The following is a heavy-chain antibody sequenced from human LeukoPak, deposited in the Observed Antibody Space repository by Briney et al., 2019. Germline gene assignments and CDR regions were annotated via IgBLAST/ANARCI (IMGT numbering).Heavy chain of an antibody. J-gene: IGHJ4*02. CDR2: ISSNGNYV. CDR3: ARVPSDY. Sequence: PGGSLRLSCAVSGFTFSSYSMNWVRQAPGKGLEWVSSISSNGNYVYYADSVRGRFTISRDNAKNSLHLQMNSLRAEDTAVYYCARVPSDYWGQGTLVTVSS. CDR1: GFTFSSYS. V-gene: IGHV3-21*01.